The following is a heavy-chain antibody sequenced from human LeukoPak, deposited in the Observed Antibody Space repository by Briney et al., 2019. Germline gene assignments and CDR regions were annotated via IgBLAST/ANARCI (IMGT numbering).Heavy chain of an antibody. D-gene: IGHD2/OR15-2a*01. CDR1: GGSFGGYY. CDR3: ARGRASSL. V-gene: IGHV4-34*01. CDR2: INHSGST. Sequence: SSETLSLTCAVYGGSFGGYYWSWIRQPPGKGLEWIGEINHSGSTNYNPSLKSRVTISVDTSKNQFSLKLSSVTAADTAVYYCARGRASSLWGQGTLVTVSS. J-gene: IGHJ4*02.